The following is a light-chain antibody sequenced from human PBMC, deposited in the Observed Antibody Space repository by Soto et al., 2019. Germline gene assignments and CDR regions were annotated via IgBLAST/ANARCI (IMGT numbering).Light chain of an antibody. Sequence: DIPMTQSRSYLSASVGDRVDINCRASQGISSYLDWYQQKPGKAPKLLIYAASSLQSGVPSRFSGSGSGTDFTLTISSLQPEDFATYYCQQSYSTLSITFGQGTRLEIK. CDR1: QGISSY. CDR3: QQSYSTLSIT. J-gene: IGKJ5*01. V-gene: IGKV1-39*01. CDR2: AAS.